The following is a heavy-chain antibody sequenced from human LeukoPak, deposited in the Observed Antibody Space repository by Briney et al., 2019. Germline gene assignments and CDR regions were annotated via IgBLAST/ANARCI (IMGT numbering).Heavy chain of an antibody. V-gene: IGHV3-15*01. CDR1: GFTFSNAW. J-gene: IGHJ5*02. CDR3: TTVGYCGGDCYYRWFDP. Sequence: GGSLRLSCAASGFTFSNAWMSWVRQAPGKGLEWVGRIKSKTDGGTTDYAAPVKGRFTISRDDSKNTLYLQMNSLKTEDTAVYYCTTVGYCGGDCYYRWFDPWGQGTLVTVSS. CDR2: IKSKTDGGTT. D-gene: IGHD2-21*02.